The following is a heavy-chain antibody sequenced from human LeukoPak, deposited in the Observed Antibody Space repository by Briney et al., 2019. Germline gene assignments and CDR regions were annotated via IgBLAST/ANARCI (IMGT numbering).Heavy chain of an antibody. CDR3: ARRPRGLEWFFDY. CDR2: INPNSGGT. V-gene: IGHV1-2*02. J-gene: IGHJ4*02. D-gene: IGHD3-3*01. Sequence: ASVKVSCKASGYTFTGYYMHWVRQAPGQGLEWMGWINPNSGGTNYAQKFQGRVTMTRDTSISTAYMELSRLRSDDTAVYYCARRPRGLEWFFDYWGQGTLVTVSS. CDR1: GYTFTGYY.